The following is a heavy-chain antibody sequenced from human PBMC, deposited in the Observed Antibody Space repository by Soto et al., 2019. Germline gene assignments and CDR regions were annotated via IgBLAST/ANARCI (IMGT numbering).Heavy chain of an antibody. Sequence: QVQLVQSGAEVKNPGSSVKVSCKASGGTFSRYAVSWVRQAPGQGLEWMGGVMPLFGTSNYAQKFQGRVTITADESTSTASMELSSLRSEDTAVYYCAKQYYYDSSGYQSYYYGMDVWGQGTTVTVSS. J-gene: IGHJ6*02. CDR3: AKQYYYDSSGYQSYYYGMDV. D-gene: IGHD3-22*01. CDR1: GGTFSRYA. CDR2: VMPLFGTS. V-gene: IGHV1-69*12.